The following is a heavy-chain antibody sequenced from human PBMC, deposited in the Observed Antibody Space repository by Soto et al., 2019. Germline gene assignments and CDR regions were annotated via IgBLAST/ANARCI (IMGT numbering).Heavy chain of an antibody. V-gene: IGHV1-3*01. CDR3: ASILVGATTDAFDY. CDR1: GYAFTSYA. Sequence: GASVKVSCKASGYAFTSYAMHWVRQAPGQRLEWMGWINAGNGNTKYSQKFQGRVTITRDTSASTAYMELSSLRSEDAAVYYCASILVGATTDAFDYLGQGTLVTVSS. J-gene: IGHJ4*02. CDR2: INAGNGNT. D-gene: IGHD1-26*01.